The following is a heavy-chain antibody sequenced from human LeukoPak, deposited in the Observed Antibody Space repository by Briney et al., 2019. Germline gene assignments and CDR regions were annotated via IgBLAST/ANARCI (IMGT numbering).Heavy chain of an antibody. D-gene: IGHD3-10*01. CDR3: ARLYGSGSYGWFDP. CDR1: GGSISSGGYY. Sequence: SETLSLTCTVSGGSISSGGYYWSWIRRHPEKGLEWIGYIYYSGSTYYNPSLKSRVTKSVDTSTNQFSLKLSSVTAADTAVYYCARLYGSGSYGWFDPWGQGTLVTVSS. J-gene: IGHJ5*02. CDR2: IYYSGST. V-gene: IGHV4-31*03.